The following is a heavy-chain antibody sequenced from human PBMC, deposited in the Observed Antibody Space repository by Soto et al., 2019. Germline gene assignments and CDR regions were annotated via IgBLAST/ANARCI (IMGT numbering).Heavy chain of an antibody. V-gene: IGHV3-15*07. D-gene: IGHD3-16*01. J-gene: IGHJ4*02. CDR2: VKSKVNGETI. CDR1: GFTFNGAW. CDR3: SADLPDWGAYAFDY. Sequence: EVQLVESGGGLVESGGSLRLSCAASGFTFNGAWMNWVRQGPGKGLEWVGRVKSKVNGETIDYAAPVKGRFTISRDDSRNTVYLQMNRLGTEYTAMYYCSADLPDWGAYAFDYWGQGALVTVSS.